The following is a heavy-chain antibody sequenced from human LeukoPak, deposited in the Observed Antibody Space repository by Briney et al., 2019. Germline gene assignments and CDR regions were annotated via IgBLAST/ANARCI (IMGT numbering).Heavy chain of an antibody. D-gene: IGHD6-19*01. Sequence: ASVKVSFKASGFAFSSYGINWVRQAPGQGLEWMGWISAYNGHTNYVQKMQGRVTMTTDTSTNTAYMELRSLRSDDTAVYYCARGPGIAVAGVFDYWGQGSLVTVSS. J-gene: IGHJ4*02. CDR1: GFAFSSYG. V-gene: IGHV1-18*04. CDR2: ISAYNGHT. CDR3: ARGPGIAVAGVFDY.